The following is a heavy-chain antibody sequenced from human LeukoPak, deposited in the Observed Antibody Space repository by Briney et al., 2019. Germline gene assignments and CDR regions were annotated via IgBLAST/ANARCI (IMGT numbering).Heavy chain of an antibody. J-gene: IGHJ4*02. CDR2: IYYSGST. V-gene: IGHV4-59*01. CDR1: GGSISRYY. D-gene: IGHD6-19*01. Sequence: SETLSLTCTVSGGSISRYYWSWIRQPPGKGLEWIGYIYYSGSTNYNPSLKSRVTISIDTSENQFSLKLSSVTAADTAVYYCARGLMMAVAGRGEFHYWGQGTLVTVSS. CDR3: ARGLMMAVAGRGEFHY.